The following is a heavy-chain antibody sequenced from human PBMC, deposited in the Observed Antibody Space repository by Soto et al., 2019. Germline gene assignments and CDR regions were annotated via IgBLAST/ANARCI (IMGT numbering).Heavy chain of an antibody. D-gene: IGHD3-16*01. CDR2: IWSDGTTK. V-gene: IGHV3-33*03. Sequence: QVQLVESGGGVVQPGRSLRLSCTASGFTFSVYGMHWVRQAPGKGLEWVAVIWSDGTTKNYADSVRGRFSISRDNSKTKLEPQKNSLGGEGTGVDYFATEWGGAPFDHWGQGALVTVSS. CDR1: GFTFSVYG. J-gene: IGHJ4*02. CDR3: ATEWGGAPFDH.